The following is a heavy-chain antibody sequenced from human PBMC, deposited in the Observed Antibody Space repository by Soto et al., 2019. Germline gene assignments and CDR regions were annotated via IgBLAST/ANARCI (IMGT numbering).Heavy chain of an antibody. V-gene: IGHV1-3*01. J-gene: IGHJ5*02. CDR3: ARGGAVGDTTPHTFDP. D-gene: IGHD1-26*01. CDR2: INAGNGNT. CDR1: GYTFTSYA. Sequence: ASVKVSCKASGYTFTSYAMHWVRQAPGQRLEWMGWINAGNGNTKYSQKFQGRVTITRDTSASTAYMELSSLRSEDTAVYYCARGGAVGDTTPHTFDPWGQGTLVTVSS.